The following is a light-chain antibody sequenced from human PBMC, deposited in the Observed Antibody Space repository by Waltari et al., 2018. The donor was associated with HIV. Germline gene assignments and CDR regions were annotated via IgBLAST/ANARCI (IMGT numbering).Light chain of an antibody. V-gene: IGLV1-51*01. CDR3: GSWDISLNVVV. CDR1: NSYIA. CDR2: DTT. J-gene: IGLJ2*01. Sequence: QPVLAQPPSVSAAPGEKVTIPCSGSNSYIAWYQQLPGTAPKLVIFDTTKRPSGIPDRFSGSKSATSATLDITGLQTGDEGDYYCGSWDISLNVVVFGGGTKVTVL.